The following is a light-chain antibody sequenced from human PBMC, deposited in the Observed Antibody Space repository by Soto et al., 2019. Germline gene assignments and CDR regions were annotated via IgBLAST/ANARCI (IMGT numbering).Light chain of an antibody. CDR2: DVS. Sequence: DIQMTQSPSTLSASVGDSVTITCRASQSITASLAWYQQKPGEAPKLLIYDVSNLESGVQSRFTGSGFGTEFSLTIRSLQPDDFATYYCQKYDYSRTLGQGTKVDIK. V-gene: IGKV1-5*01. CDR3: QKYDYSRT. CDR1: QSITAS. J-gene: IGKJ1*01.